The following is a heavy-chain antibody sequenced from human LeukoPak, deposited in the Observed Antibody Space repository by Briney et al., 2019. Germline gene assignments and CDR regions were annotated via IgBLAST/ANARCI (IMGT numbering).Heavy chain of an antibody. CDR2: ISSSSSYI. V-gene: IGHV3-21*01. Sequence: AGGSLRLSCAASGFTFSSYAMSWVRQAPGKGLEWVSSISSSSSYIYYADSVKGRFTISRDNAKNSLYLQMNSLRAEDTAVYYCARDNLLWGSYSWFDPWGQGTLVTVSS. CDR1: GFTFSSYA. CDR3: ARDNLLWGSYSWFDP. D-gene: IGHD1-26*01. J-gene: IGHJ5*02.